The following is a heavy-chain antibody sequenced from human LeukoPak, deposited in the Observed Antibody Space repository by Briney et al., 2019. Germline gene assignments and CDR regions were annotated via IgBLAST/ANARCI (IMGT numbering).Heavy chain of an antibody. CDR2: ISWNSGSI. Sequence: GGSLRLSCAASGFTFDDYAMHWVRQAPGKGLEWVSGISWNSGSIGYADSVKGRFTISRDNTKNSLFLQMDSLRAEDTAVYYCAGTQRIAPLDYWGQGTLVTVSS. D-gene: IGHD6-13*01. J-gene: IGHJ4*02. CDR3: AGTQRIAPLDY. CDR1: GFTFDDYA. V-gene: IGHV3-9*01.